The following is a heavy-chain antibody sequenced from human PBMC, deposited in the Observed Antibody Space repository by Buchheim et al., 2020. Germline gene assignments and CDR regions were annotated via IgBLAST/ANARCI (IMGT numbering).Heavy chain of an antibody. J-gene: IGHJ4*02. V-gene: IGHV4-61*02. D-gene: IGHD2-15*01. CDR2: IHTSEST. CDR3: ARGPCSGGNCYSEDY. CDR1: GGSISSGSYY. Sequence: QVQLQESGPGLVKPSQTLSLTCTVPGGSISSGSYYWSWIRQPAGKGLEWIGRIHTSESTTYNPSLKSRVTISVDKSKNHFSLELTSVTAADTAVYYCARGPCSGGNCYSEDYWGQGTL.